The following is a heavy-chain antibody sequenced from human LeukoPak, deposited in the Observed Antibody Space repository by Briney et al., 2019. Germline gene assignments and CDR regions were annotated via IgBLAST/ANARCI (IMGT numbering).Heavy chain of an antibody. D-gene: IGHD3-10*01. J-gene: IGHJ4*02. V-gene: IGHV1-69*04. CDR3: ARANSITMVRGAPASAPFDY. Sequence: GASVKVSCKASGGTFSSYAISWVRQAPGQGLEWMGRIIPILGIANYAQKFQGRVTITADKSTSTAYMELSSLRSEDTAVYYCARANSITMVRGAPASAPFDYWGQGTLVTVSS. CDR1: GGTFSSYA. CDR2: IIPILGIA.